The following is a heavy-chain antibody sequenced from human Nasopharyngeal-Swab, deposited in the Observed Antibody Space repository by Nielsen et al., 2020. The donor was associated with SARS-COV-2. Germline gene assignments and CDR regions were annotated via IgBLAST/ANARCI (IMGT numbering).Heavy chain of an antibody. J-gene: IGHJ4*02. D-gene: IGHD6-19*01. CDR3: ARHASKVFYPLYSSGWYASHFDY. Sequence: GSLRLSCTVSGGSISSGGYYWSWIRQPPGKGLEWIGSGYYSGNTYYNPSLKSRVTISVDTSKNQFSLKLSSVTAADTAVYYCARHASKVFYPLYSSGWYASHFDYWGQGTLVTVSS. CDR1: GGSISSGGYY. CDR2: GYYSGNT. V-gene: IGHV4-39*01.